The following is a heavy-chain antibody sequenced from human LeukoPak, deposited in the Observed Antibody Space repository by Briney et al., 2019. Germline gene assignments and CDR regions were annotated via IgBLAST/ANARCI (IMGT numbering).Heavy chain of an antibody. D-gene: IGHD3-10*01. CDR1: GYTFTRYQ. CDR3: ARLYGSGNSFDY. CDR2: INPSGGST. Sequence: GASVKVSCKTSGYTFTRYQIHWVRQAPGQGLEWMGIINPSGGSTNSAQRFQGRVTMTRDTSTSTVYMEVSNLRSEDTAVYYCARLYGSGNSFDYWGQGTLVTVSS. V-gene: IGHV1-46*01. J-gene: IGHJ4*02.